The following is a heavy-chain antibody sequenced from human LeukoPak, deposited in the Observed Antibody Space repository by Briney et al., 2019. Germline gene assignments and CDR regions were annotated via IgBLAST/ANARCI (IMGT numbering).Heavy chain of an antibody. Sequence: SGTLSLTCTVSGGSISSYYWSWIRQPPGKGLEWIGYIYYSGSTNYNPSLKSRVTISVDTSKNQFSLKLSSVTAADTAVYYCARGGSSGWSPIDYWGQGTLVTVSS. V-gene: IGHV4-59*01. CDR2: IYYSGST. J-gene: IGHJ4*02. D-gene: IGHD6-19*01. CDR1: GGSISSYY. CDR3: ARGGSSGWSPIDY.